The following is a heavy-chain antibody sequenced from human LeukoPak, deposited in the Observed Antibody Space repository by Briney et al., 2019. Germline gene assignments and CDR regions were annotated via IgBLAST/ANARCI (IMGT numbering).Heavy chain of an antibody. D-gene: IGHD3-22*01. CDR2: IRYDGSNK. V-gene: IGHV3-30*02. J-gene: IGHJ4*02. CDR1: GFTFSNYG. Sequence: GGSLRLSCAASGFTFSNYGMHWVRQAPGKGLEWVAFIRYDGSNKYYVDSVKGRFTISRDNAKKSVYLQMNSLRAEDTAVYYCARGQLYYDSSGFDYWGQGTLVTVSS. CDR3: ARGQLYYDSSGFDY.